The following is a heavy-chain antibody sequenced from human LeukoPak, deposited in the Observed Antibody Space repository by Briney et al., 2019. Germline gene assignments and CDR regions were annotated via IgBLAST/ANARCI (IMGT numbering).Heavy chain of an antibody. CDR1: GGSISSGGYY. Sequence: SQTLSLTCTVSGGSISSGGYYWSWIRQHPGKGLEWIGYIYYSGSTYYNPSLKSRVTISVDTSKNQFSLKLSSVTAADTAVYYCARVQTLVPNMIVHMGFDPWGQGTLVTVSS. J-gene: IGHJ5*02. CDR2: IYYSGST. D-gene: IGHD3-22*01. V-gene: IGHV4-31*03. CDR3: ARVQTLVPNMIVHMGFDP.